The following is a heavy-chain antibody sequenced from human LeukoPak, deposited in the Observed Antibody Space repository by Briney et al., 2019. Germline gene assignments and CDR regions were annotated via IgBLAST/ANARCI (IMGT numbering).Heavy chain of an antibody. V-gene: IGHV1-18*01. Sequence: ASVKVSCKASGYTFTIYGISWVRPAPGQGLEWMGWISAYNGNTNYAQKLQGRVTMTTDTSTSTAYMELRSLRSDDTAVYYCARDVYCSSISCYRQSVSHYYYGMDVWGQGTTVTVSS. D-gene: IGHD2-2*01. J-gene: IGHJ6*02. CDR1: GYTFTIYG. CDR3: ARDVYCSSISCYRQSVSHYYYGMDV. CDR2: ISAYNGNT.